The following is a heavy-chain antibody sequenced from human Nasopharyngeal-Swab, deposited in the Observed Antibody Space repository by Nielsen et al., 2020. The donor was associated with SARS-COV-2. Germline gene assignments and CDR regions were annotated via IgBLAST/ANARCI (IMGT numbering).Heavy chain of an antibody. Sequence: SATLSLTCTVSGGSISSYYWSWIRQPPGKGLEWPGYIYYSGSTNYNPSLKSRVTISVDTSKNQFSLKLSSVTAADTAVYYCARLPYDFWSGSRGAFDIWGQGTMVTVSS. CDR2: IYYSGST. J-gene: IGHJ3*02. V-gene: IGHV4-59*08. CDR1: GGSISSYY. CDR3: ARLPYDFWSGSRGAFDI. D-gene: IGHD3-3*01.